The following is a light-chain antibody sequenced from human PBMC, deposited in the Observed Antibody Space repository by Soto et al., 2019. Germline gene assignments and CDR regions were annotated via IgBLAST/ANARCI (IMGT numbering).Light chain of an antibody. CDR1: QNITKN. Sequence: AALGARVTINCQASQNITKNFSWYQKKQGKDNXLXXXNEYKLAQGVKYRISGSGSGKDFSSIITSREREDLGEYYCQQCASRPHLTFGDGTRLEI. CDR3: QQCASRPHLT. CDR2: NEY. V-gene: IGKV1-33*01. J-gene: IGKJ5*01.